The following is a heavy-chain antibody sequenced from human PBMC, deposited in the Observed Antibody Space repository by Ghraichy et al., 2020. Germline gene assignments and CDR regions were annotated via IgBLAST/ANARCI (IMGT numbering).Heavy chain of an antibody. D-gene: IGHD3-3*01. CDR1: GFTFSSYA. V-gene: IGHV3-23*01. CDR2: ISGSSGST. Sequence: LSLTCAASGFTFSSYAMSWVRQAPGKGLEWVSAISGSSGSTYYADSVKGRFTISRDNSKNTLYLQMNSLRAEDTAVYYCASGDFWSGYYTGYFDYWGQGTLVTVSS. J-gene: IGHJ4*02. CDR3: ASGDFWSGYYTGYFDY.